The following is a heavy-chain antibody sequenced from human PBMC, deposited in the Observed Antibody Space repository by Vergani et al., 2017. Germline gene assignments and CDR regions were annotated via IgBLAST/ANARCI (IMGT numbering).Heavy chain of an antibody. Sequence: QLQLQESGPGLVKPSETLSLTCTVSGGSISSSSYYWGWIRQPPGKGLEWIGSIYYSGSTYYNPSLTSRVTISVDTSKNQFSLKLSSGTAADTAVYYCARHRTEYYFDYWGQGTLVTVSS. CDR2: IYYSGST. CDR3: ARHRTEYYFDY. V-gene: IGHV4-39*01. CDR1: GGSISSSSYY. D-gene: IGHD1-1*01. J-gene: IGHJ4*02.